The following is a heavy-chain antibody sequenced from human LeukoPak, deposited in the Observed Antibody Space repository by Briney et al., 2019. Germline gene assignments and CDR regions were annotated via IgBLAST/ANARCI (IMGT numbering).Heavy chain of an antibody. CDR3: ARSTSVNYDSSGYSALDY. Sequence: PGGSLRLSCAASGFTFSSYWMHWVRQAPGKGLLWVSRINSDGSITSYADSVKGRFTISRDNAKNSLYLQMNSLRAEDTAVYYCARSTSVNYDSSGYSALDYWGQGTLVTVSS. D-gene: IGHD3-22*01. CDR2: INSDGSIT. CDR1: GFTFSSYW. J-gene: IGHJ4*02. V-gene: IGHV3-74*01.